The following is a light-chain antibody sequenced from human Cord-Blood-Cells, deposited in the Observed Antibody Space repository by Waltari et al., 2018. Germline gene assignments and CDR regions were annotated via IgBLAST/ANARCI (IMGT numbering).Light chain of an antibody. J-gene: IGLJ3*02. CDR2: YVS. CDR3: SSYTSSSTWV. CDR1: SSDVGGYNY. Sequence: QSALTQPASVSGSPGQSITISCTGTSSDVGGYNYVSCYQQHPGKAPKLMFYYVSNRPSWVSRRFSGSKSGNTASLTISGLQAEDEADYYCSSYTSSSTWVFGGGTKLTVL. V-gene: IGLV2-14*01.